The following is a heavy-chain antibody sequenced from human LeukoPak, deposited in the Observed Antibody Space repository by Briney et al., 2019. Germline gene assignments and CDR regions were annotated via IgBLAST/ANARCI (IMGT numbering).Heavy chain of an antibody. CDR1: GGSISSYY. CDR2: IYYSGST. V-gene: IGHV4-59*01. D-gene: IGHD5-12*01. J-gene: IGHJ4*02. Sequence: SETLSLTCTVSGGSISSYYWSWIRQPPGKGLEWIGYIYYSGSTNYNPSLKSRVTISVDTSKNQFSLKLSSVTAADTAVCYCARGGRGGYTFDYWGQGTLVTVSS. CDR3: ARGGRGGYTFDY.